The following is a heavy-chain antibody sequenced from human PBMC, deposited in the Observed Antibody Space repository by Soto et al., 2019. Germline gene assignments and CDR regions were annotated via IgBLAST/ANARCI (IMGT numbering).Heavy chain of an antibody. CDR3: ARGGEGGRGDAIDI. D-gene: IGHD3-16*01. CDR1: GFTFRNQW. CDR2: INGDGSRA. J-gene: IGHJ3*02. Sequence: EVQLEESGGGSVQLGESLRVSCVASGFTFRNQWMHWVRQVPGKGLVWVCRINGDGSRASYADFVKGRFTISRDNAKNLLFLQLNSRRVDDTGVYHCARGGEGGRGDAIDISGPGTTVAVSS. V-gene: IGHV3-74*01.